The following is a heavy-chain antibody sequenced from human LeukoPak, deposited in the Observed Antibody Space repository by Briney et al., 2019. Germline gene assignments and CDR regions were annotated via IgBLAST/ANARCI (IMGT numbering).Heavy chain of an antibody. Sequence: GGSLRLSCAASGFTFSSYAMHWVRQAPGKGLEWVAVISYDGSNKYYADSVKGRFTISRDNSKNTLYLRMNSLRAEDTAVYYCASTTSGYSRYWGQGTLVTVSS. CDR3: ASTTSGYSRY. CDR2: ISYDGSNK. V-gene: IGHV3-30-3*01. D-gene: IGHD3-22*01. CDR1: GFTFSSYA. J-gene: IGHJ4*02.